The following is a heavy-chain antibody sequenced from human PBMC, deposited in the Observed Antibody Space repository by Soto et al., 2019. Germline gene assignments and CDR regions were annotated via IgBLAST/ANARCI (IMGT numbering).Heavy chain of an antibody. J-gene: IGHJ5*02. CDR1: GGSISSYY. V-gene: IGHV4-4*07. CDR3: AKGVARRYRSGGDRYASWLDP. D-gene: IGHD2-21*01. CDR2: IFTSGST. Sequence: QVQLQASGPGLVKPSETLSLTCTVSGGSISSYYWSWIRQPAGKGLEWIGRIFTSGSTNYNPSLNRRVTMSVDTSEIRFYLNLRAVTAADPAIVYCAKGVARRYRSGGDRYASWLDPWGRGTLVTVSS.